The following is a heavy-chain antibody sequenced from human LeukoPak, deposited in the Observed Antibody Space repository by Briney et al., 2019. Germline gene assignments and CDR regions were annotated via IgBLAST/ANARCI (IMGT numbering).Heavy chain of an antibody. CDR2: IYYSGST. CDR3: ARSGGNGYDYYYMDV. Sequence: SETLSLTCTVSGGSISSYYWSWIRQPPGKGLEWIGYIYYSGSTNYNPSLKSRVTISVDTSKNQFSLRLSSVTAADTAVYYCARSGGNGYDYYYMDVWGTGTTVTVSS. J-gene: IGHJ6*03. CDR1: GGSISSYY. V-gene: IGHV4-59*01. D-gene: IGHD4-23*01.